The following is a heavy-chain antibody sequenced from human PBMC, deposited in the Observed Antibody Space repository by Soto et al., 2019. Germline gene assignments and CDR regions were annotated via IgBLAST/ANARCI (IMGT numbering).Heavy chain of an antibody. V-gene: IGHV4-30-2*01. J-gene: IGHJ5*02. CDR3: ARAVMTQLVLPANWFDP. CDR1: GGSISSGGYS. Sequence: PSETLSLTCAVSGGSISSGGYSWSWIRQPPGKGLEWIGYIYHSGSTYYNPSLKSRVTISVDRSKNQFSLKLSSVTAADTAVYYCARAVMTQLVLPANWFDPWGQGTLVTVSS. D-gene: IGHD6-13*01. CDR2: IYHSGST.